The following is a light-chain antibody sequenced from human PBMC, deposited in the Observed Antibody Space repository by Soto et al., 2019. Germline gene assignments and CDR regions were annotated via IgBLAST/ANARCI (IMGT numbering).Light chain of an antibody. CDR1: SSDVGGYNY. CDR3: SSYTTTNTYV. V-gene: IGLV2-14*01. J-gene: IGLJ1*01. CDR2: EVS. Sequence: QSALTQPASVSGSPGQSITISCTGTSSDVGGYNYVSWYQQHPGKAPNLMIYEVSNRPSGVSNRFSGSKSGNTASLTISGLQAEDEADYYCSSYTTTNTYVFGTGTKVTVL.